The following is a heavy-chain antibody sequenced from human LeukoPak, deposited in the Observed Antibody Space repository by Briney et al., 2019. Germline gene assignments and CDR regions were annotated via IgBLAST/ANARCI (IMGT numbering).Heavy chain of an antibody. J-gene: IGHJ5*02. CDR1: GFTFSSYG. CDR2: ISYDGSNK. V-gene: IGHV3-30*18. Sequence: GRSLRLSCAASGFTFSSYGMHWVRQAPGQGLEWVAVISYDGSNKYYADSVKGRFTISRDNSKNTLYLQMNSLRAEDTAVYYCAKDYYPVLAKFLNWFDPWGQGTLVTVSS. D-gene: IGHD3-10*01. CDR3: AKDYYPVLAKFLNWFDP.